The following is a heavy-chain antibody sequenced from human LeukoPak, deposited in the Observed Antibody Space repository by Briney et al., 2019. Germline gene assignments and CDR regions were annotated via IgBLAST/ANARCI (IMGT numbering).Heavy chain of an antibody. J-gene: IGHJ3*02. Sequence: SETLSLTCTVPGGSISSYYWSWIRQPPGKGVEWIGYIYYSGSTSYNPSLKSRVTISVDTSKKQFSLKLSSVTAADTAFYYCARYIVSYPHDAFDIWGQGTMVTVSS. D-gene: IGHD1-26*01. CDR2: IYYSGST. CDR1: GGSISSYY. V-gene: IGHV4-59*01. CDR3: ARYIVSYPHDAFDI.